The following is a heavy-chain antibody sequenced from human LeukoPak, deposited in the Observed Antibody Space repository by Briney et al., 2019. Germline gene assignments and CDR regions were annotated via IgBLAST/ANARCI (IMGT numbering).Heavy chain of an antibody. CDR2: IIPIFGTA. CDR3: ARGGCSSTSCYAEDSKYYYYYMDV. CDR1: GYTFSNYG. D-gene: IGHD2-2*01. Sequence: GASVKVSCKASGYTFSNYGISWVRQAPGQGLEWMGGIIPIFGTANYAQKFQGRVTITADKSTSTAYMELSSLRSEDTAVYYCARGGCSSTSCYAEDSKYYYYYMDVWGKGTTVTVSS. V-gene: IGHV1-69*06. J-gene: IGHJ6*03.